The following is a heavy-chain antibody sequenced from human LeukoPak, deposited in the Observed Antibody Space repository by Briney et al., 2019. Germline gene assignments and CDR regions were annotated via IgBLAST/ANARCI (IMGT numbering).Heavy chain of an antibody. Sequence: GGSLRLSCAASGFTFSSYAMHWVRQAPGKGLEWVAVISYDGSNKYYADSVKGRFTISRDNSKNTLYLQMNSLRAEDTAVYYCARRGQGGRYFDYWGQGTLATVSS. D-gene: IGHD3-10*01. V-gene: IGHV3-30-3*01. CDR3: ARRGQGGRYFDY. CDR2: ISYDGSNK. J-gene: IGHJ4*02. CDR1: GFTFSSYA.